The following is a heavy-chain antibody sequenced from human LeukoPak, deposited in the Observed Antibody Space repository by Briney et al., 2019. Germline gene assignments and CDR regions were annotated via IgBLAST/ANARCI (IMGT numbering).Heavy chain of an antibody. Sequence: GESLKISCKGSGYSFTSYWIGWVRQMPGKGLELMGIIYPGDSATRYSPSFQGQVTISADKSNSTAYLQWSSLKASDTAMYYCALQRPNGIVRGVMNDAFDIWGQGTMVTVSS. V-gene: IGHV5-51*01. J-gene: IGHJ3*02. CDR1: GYSFTSYW. CDR2: IYPGDSAT. D-gene: IGHD3-10*01. CDR3: ALQRPNGIVRGVMNDAFDI.